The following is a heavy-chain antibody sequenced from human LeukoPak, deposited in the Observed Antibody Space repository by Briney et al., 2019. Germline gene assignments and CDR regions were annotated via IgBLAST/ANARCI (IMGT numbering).Heavy chain of an antibody. J-gene: IGHJ2*01. V-gene: IGHV1-46*01. CDR2: FNPAGGRT. Sequence: GASVKVSCKASANTFTDYYMHWVRQAPGQGLEWMGIFNPAGGRTSYAQKFQGRVTITWDTSTSTLYMELSSLRSEDTAVYYCARDQAAVTTPLDWSFALWGRGTLVTVSS. D-gene: IGHD4-17*01. CDR1: ANTFTDYY. CDR3: ARDQAAVTTPLDWSFAL.